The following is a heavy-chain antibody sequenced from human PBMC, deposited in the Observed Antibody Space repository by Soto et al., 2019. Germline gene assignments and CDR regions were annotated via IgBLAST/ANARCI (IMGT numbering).Heavy chain of an antibody. CDR1: GFSFGTYA. D-gene: IGHD2-21*02. CDR2: VGYSGVST. J-gene: IGHJ6*02. CDR3: AREETAWPLAYGLDV. Sequence: GGSLRLSCVASGFSFGTYAMSWVRQAPGKGLEWVATVGYSGVSTYYADSVKGRFTISRDNAKNSVSLQMNSLRDEDTAVYYCAREETAWPLAYGLDVWGQGTTVTVSS. V-gene: IGHV3-23*01.